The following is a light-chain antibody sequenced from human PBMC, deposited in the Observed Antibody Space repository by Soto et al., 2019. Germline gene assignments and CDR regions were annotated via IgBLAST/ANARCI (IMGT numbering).Light chain of an antibody. CDR1: SSDVGAYNY. V-gene: IGLV2-14*01. J-gene: IGLJ1*01. Sequence: QSALTQPASVSGSPGQSITISCTGTSSDVGAYNYDSWYQQYPGEAPKVIIYDVSHRPAGVSNRFSGSKSGNTASLTISGLQTQYEAEYYCSSYTSATTYVFGTGTKLTVL. CDR2: DVS. CDR3: SSYTSATTYV.